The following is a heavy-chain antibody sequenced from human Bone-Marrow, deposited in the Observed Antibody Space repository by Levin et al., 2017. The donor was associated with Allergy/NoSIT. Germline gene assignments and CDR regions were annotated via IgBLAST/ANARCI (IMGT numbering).Heavy chain of an antibody. D-gene: IGHD3-3*01. CDR3: AKDMRGAGFWSGHFDS. J-gene: IGHJ4*02. CDR1: GFTFDDYA. V-gene: IGHV3-9*01. Sequence: PSGGSLRLSCEVFGFTFDDYAMHWVRQAPGKGLEWVSGISWNSGDIVYADSVKGRFTISRDNAKNSLYLHMNSLRPEDTAFYYCAKDMRGAGFWSGHFDSWGQGILVTVSS. CDR2: ISWNSGDI.